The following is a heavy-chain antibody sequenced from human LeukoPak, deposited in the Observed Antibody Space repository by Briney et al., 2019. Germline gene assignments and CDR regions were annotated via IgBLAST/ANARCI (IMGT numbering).Heavy chain of an antibody. D-gene: IGHD1-26*01. Sequence: GESLKISCKGSGYSFTSYWIGWVRQMPGKGLEWMGSIYPGDSETRYSPSFQGQATISADKSISTAYLQWSTLKASDTAMYYCARRGPWTATGFDYRGQGTLVTVSS. J-gene: IGHJ4*02. V-gene: IGHV5-51*01. CDR3: ARRGPWTATGFDY. CDR1: GYSFTSYW. CDR2: IYPGDSET.